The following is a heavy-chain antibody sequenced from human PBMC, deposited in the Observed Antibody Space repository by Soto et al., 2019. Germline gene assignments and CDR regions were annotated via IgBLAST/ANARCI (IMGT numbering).Heavy chain of an antibody. J-gene: IGHJ2*01. D-gene: IGHD6-13*01. CDR3: ARVPPYSSSWYFDL. CDR1: GYTFTNYD. Sequence: QVQLVQSGAEVKKPGASVKVSRKASGYTFTNYDINWVRQAPGQGLEWMGWISAYNGNTNYAQKLQGRVTMTTDTSTSTAYMELRSLRSDDTAVYYCARVPPYSSSWYFDLWGRGTLVTVSS. V-gene: IGHV1-18*01. CDR2: ISAYNGNT.